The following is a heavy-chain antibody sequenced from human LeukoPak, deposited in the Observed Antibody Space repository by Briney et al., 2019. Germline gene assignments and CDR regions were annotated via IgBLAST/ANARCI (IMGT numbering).Heavy chain of an antibody. V-gene: IGHV4-34*01. CDR3: ARQGGLVWFGELGTQDY. CDR1: GGSFSGYY. CDR2: INHSGST. J-gene: IGHJ4*02. Sequence: SETLSLTCAVYGGSFSGYYWSWIRQPPGKGLEWIGEINHSGSTNYNPSLKSRVTMSVDTSKNQFSLKLTSVTASDTAMYYCARQGGLVWFGELGTQDYWGQGTLVTVPS. D-gene: IGHD3-10*01.